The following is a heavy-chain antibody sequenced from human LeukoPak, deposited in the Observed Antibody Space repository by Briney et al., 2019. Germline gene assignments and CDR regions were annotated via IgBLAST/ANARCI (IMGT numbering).Heavy chain of an antibody. CDR3: AKDQVTRGGNSFDS. D-gene: IGHD2-15*01. Sequence: GVSLRLSCAASGFHFNNHGMHWVRQAPGKGLEWVAFVGYDGTNKFYVDSVKGRFTIPRDNSKNTVFLQMNSLRAEDTAVYYCAKDQVTRGGNSFDSWGQGTLITV. CDR2: VGYDGTNK. J-gene: IGHJ4*02. CDR1: GFHFNNHG. V-gene: IGHV3-30*02.